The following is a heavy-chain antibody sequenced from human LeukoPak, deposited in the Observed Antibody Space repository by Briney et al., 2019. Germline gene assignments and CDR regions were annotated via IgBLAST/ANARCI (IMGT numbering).Heavy chain of an antibody. CDR3: AKLTNVAATGTFDY. CDR1: GFTFSSYA. Sequence: GGSLRLSCAASGFTFSSYAMGWVRHAPGKGLEWVSAISGSGAGTYYADSVKGRFPLSRDNSKNTLYLQKNTLRAEDTALYFCAKLTNVAATGTFDYWGQGALVTVSS. D-gene: IGHD6-13*01. V-gene: IGHV3-23*01. CDR2: ISGSGAGT. J-gene: IGHJ4*02.